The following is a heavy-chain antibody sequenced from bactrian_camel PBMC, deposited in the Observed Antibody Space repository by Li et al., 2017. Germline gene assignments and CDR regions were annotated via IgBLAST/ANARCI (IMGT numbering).Heavy chain of an antibody. J-gene: IGHJ4*01. CDR2: ISSGGLTT. CDR3: AYVLRRYCSDYLRSLRAPDFTD. D-gene: IGHD2*01. V-gene: IGHV3S26*01. Sequence: VQLVESGGGSVQVGGSLRLSCVASRSSHDIHSGYCMGWFRQVPGKEREGVAAISSGGLTTTYDASMKGRFTISRDNDKNTMYQQMQSLKPEDTAMYYCAYVLRRYCSDYLRSLRAPDFTDWGQGTQVTVS. CDR1: RSSHDIHSGYC.